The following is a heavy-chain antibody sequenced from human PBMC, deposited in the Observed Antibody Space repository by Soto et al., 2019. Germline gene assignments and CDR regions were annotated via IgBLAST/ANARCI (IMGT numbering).Heavy chain of an antibody. J-gene: IGHJ6*03. D-gene: IGHD3-16*01. CDR2: IYYSGTI. CDR1: GGSIRSYS. V-gene: IGHV4-59*08. CDR3: ARLWVATVYYYMDV. Sequence: SETLSLTCTVSGGSIRSYSWSWIRQSPEKGLEWIGYIYYSGTINYNPSLKSRVTISGDTSKNQFSLKLSSVTAADTAVYYCARLWVATVYYYMDVWGKGTTVTVSS.